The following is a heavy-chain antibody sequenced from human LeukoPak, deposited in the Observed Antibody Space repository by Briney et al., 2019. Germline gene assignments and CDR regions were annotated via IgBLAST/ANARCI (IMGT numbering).Heavy chain of an antibody. CDR3: ASLHSGSYYVY. V-gene: IGHV4-59*01. D-gene: IGHD1-26*01. CDR2: IYYSGST. J-gene: IGHJ4*02. CDR1: GGSISSYY. Sequence: SETLSLTCSVSGGSISSYYWSWIRQPPGKGLEWIGYIYYSGSTNYNPSLKSRVTISVDTSKNQFSLKLSSVTAADTAVYYCASLHSGSYYVYWGQGTLVTVSS.